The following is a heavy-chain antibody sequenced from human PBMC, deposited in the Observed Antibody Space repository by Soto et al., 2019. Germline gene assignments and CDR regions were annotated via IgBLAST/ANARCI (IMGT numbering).Heavy chain of an antibody. V-gene: IGHV2-5*02. CDR1: GFSLTTSGVG. Sequence: QITLKESGPTLVNPTQTLTLTCTFSGFSLTTSGVGVGWIRQPPGKALEWLALIYWDDDKRYSPSLKSTLPMTRDASKKEVVLTMTTMDPADTATYYCLYWAERPRGSYYFDYWGEGTLVTV. J-gene: IGHJ4*02. CDR2: IYWDDDK. CDR3: LYWAERPRGSYYFDY. D-gene: IGHD1-26*01.